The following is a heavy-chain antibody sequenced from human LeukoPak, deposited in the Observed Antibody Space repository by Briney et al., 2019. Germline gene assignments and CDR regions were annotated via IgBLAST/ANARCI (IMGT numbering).Heavy chain of an antibody. D-gene: IGHD6-19*01. CDR2: IIPIFGTA. CDR3: ARAPIAVAGNFDY. V-gene: IGHV1-69*05. CDR1: GGTFSSYA. J-gene: IGHJ4*02. Sequence: ASVKVSCKXSGGTFSSYAISWVRQAPGQGLEWMGRIIPIFGTANYAQKFQGRVTITTDESTNTAYMELSSLRSEDTAVYYCARAPIAVAGNFDYWGQGTLVTVSS.